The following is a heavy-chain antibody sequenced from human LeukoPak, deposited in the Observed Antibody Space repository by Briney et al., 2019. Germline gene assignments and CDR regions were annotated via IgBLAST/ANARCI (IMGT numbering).Heavy chain of an antibody. Sequence: ASVKVSCKASGYTFTSYYMHWVRQAPGQGLEWMGIINPSGGSTSYAQKFQSRVTMTRDTSTSTVYMELSSLRSEDTAVYYCASPGEKDYYFDYWGQGTLVTVSS. V-gene: IGHV1-46*01. CDR1: GYTFTSYY. CDR2: INPSGGST. D-gene: IGHD3-16*01. J-gene: IGHJ4*02. CDR3: ASPGEKDYYFDY.